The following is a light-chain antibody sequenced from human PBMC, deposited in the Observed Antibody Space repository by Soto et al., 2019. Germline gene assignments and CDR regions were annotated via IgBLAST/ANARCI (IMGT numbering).Light chain of an antibody. Sequence: EIVLTQSPATLSLSPGERAILSCRASQSVGTYLAWYQQKPGQAPRLLIYGASTRATGIPARFSGSGSGTEFILTISSLQSEDFAVYYCQQYNNWLTFCGGTKVDIK. CDR1: QSVGTY. CDR2: GAS. CDR3: QQYNNWLT. V-gene: IGKV3-15*01. J-gene: IGKJ4*01.